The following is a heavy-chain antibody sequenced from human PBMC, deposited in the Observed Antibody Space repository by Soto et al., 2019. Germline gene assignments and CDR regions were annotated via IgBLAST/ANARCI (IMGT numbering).Heavy chain of an antibody. J-gene: IGHJ4*02. CDR3: ARGTGQSGSDCYFDH. CDR2: KYHSGST. Sequence: PSETLSLTCAVSGYSVTSGYYWGWIRQTPGKGLEWIGSKYHSGSTYNNPSLQSRVTISLDMSKNQFSLELNSVTAADTAVYYCARGTGQSGSDCYFDHWGPGTLVTVSS. V-gene: IGHV4-38-2*01. CDR1: GYSVTSGYY. D-gene: IGHD1-26*01.